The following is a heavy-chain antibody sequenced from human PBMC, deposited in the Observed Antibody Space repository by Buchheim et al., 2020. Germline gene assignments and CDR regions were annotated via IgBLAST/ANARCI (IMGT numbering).Heavy chain of an antibody. Sequence: QVQLVQSGAEVKKPGASVKVSCKASGYTFTGYYMHWVRQAPGQGLEWMGRIIPILGIANYAQKFQGRVTITADKSTSTAYMELSSLRSEDTAVYYCARVNAIFGVVYYYYGMDVWGQGTT. J-gene: IGHJ6*02. CDR3: ARVNAIFGVVYYYYGMDV. CDR1: GYTFTGYY. V-gene: IGHV1-69*09. D-gene: IGHD3-3*01. CDR2: IIPILGIA.